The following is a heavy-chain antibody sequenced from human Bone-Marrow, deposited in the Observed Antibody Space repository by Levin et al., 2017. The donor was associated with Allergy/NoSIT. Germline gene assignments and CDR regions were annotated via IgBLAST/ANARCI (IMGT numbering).Heavy chain of an antibody. CDR3: ARISVSTTYYAMDV. CDR2: IFSNDEK. CDR1: GFSLSHPRMA. V-gene: IGHV2-26*01. D-gene: IGHD5/OR15-5a*01. J-gene: IGHJ6*02. Sequence: ETLALTCTVSGFSLSHPRMAVSWVRQPPGKALSWLGHIFSNDEKSYNTSLSSRLTISQDTSKSQVVLTMTNMDPLDTGTYYCARISVSTTYYAMDVWGQGTTVTVSS.